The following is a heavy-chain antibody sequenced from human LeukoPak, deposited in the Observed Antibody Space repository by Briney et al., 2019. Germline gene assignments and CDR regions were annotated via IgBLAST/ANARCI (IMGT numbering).Heavy chain of an antibody. CDR3: AKDRVLEWSFDY. V-gene: IGHV3-23*01. CDR1: GFTFTTYG. Sequence: GGSLRLSCATSGFTFTTYGMIWVRQAPGKGLEWVLGISGSGSNTYYADSVKGRFTISRDNSKNTLYLQMNSLRAEDAAVYYCAKDRVLEWSFDYWGQGTLVTVSS. D-gene: IGHD3-3*01. CDR2: ISGSGSNT. J-gene: IGHJ4*02.